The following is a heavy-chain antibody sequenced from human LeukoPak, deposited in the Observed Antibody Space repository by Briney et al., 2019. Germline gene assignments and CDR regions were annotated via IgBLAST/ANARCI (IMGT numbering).Heavy chain of an antibody. V-gene: IGHV3-48*03. CDR2: ISSSGSTI. D-gene: IGHD4-11*01. CDR1: GFTFSSYE. J-gene: IGHJ4*02. CDR3: ARGAYTVDY. Sequence: GGSLRLSCAASGFTFSSYEMNCVRQAPGKGLEWLSYISSSGSTIYYADSVKGRFTISRDNAKNSLYLQMNSLRAEDTAVYYCARGAYTVDYWGQGTLVTVSS.